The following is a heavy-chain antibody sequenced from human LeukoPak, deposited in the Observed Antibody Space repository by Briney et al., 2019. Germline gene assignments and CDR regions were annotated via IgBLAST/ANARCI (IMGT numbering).Heavy chain of an antibody. CDR2: IYTSGST. CDR3: ARDYGSSWWRYFDY. V-gene: IGHV4-61*02. CDR1: GGSISSGSYY. J-gene: IGHJ4*02. Sequence: SETLSLTCTVSGGSISSGSYYWSWIRQPAGKGLEWIGRIYTSGSTNYNPSLKSRVTISVDTSKNQFSLKLSSVTAADTAVYYCARDYGSSWWRYFDYWGQGTLVTVSS. D-gene: IGHD6-13*01.